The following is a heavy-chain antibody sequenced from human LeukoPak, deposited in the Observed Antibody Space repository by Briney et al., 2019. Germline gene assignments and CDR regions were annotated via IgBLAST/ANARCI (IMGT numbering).Heavy chain of an antibody. D-gene: IGHD3-10*01. J-gene: IGHJ5*02. CDR1: GFTFTSAW. Sequence: GSLRLSCAASGFTFTSAWMSRLRQTPEKGLEWVAHMNEDGSGRFYVDSAKGRFTISRDDTQNSVYLQMNSLRVEDTAVYYCAAWFGESVPWGQGTLVTVSS. CDR3: AAWFGESVP. V-gene: IGHV3-7*01. CDR2: MNEDGSGR.